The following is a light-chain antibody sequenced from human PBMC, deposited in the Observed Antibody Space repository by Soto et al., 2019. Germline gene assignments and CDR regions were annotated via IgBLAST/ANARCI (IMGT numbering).Light chain of an antibody. J-gene: IGKJ2*01. CDR1: QSVTTN. CDR3: QQYHSWPHT. Sequence: ETVLTQSPATLSVSPGERATFSCKASQSVTTNLAWYQQKPGQVPRLLIYGAFTRATGIPARFSGSGSGTEFTLSISSLQSEDFAIYHCQQYHSWPHTFGQRTKLEIK. CDR2: GAF. V-gene: IGKV3-15*01.